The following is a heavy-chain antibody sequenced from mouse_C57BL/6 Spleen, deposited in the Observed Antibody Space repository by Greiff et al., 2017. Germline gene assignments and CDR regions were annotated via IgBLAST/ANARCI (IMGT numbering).Heavy chain of an antibody. CDR2: IDPSDSYT. CDR1: GYTFTSYW. CDR3: ARDYYGSSYWFAY. D-gene: IGHD1-1*01. Sequence: QVQLQQPGAELVKPGASVKLSCKASGYTFTSYWMQWVKQRPGQGLEWIGEIDPSDSYTNYNQKFKGKATLTVDTSSSTAYMQLSSLTSEDSAVYYCARDYYGSSYWFAYWGQGTLVTVS. J-gene: IGHJ3*01. V-gene: IGHV1-50*01.